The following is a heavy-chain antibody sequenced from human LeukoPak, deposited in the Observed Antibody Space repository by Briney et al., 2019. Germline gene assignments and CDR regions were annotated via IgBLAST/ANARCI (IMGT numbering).Heavy chain of an antibody. Sequence: PSETLSLTCTVSGGSISSSSYYWGWVRQPPGKGLEWIGSIYYSGSTYYNPSLKSRVTISVDTSKNQFSLKLSSVTAADTAVYYCARYIFYGSGSYYDAFGIWGQGTMVTVSS. J-gene: IGHJ3*02. CDR1: GGSISSSSYY. CDR2: IYYSGST. D-gene: IGHD3-10*01. CDR3: ARYIFYGSGSYYDAFGI. V-gene: IGHV4-39*01.